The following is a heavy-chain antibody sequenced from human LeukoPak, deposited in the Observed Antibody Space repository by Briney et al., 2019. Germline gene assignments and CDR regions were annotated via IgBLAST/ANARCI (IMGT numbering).Heavy chain of an antibody. CDR3: ARFPGSAEYRHYYHMDV. D-gene: IGHD2-15*01. Sequence: SETLSPTCTVSGGSISNYFWTWIRQPPGKGLECIGYIYYSESANYNPSLKSRVTVSVDKSKNQFSLKLSSVTAADTAVYYCARFPGSAEYRHYYHMDVWGKGTTVTVSS. J-gene: IGHJ6*03. CDR2: IYYSESA. V-gene: IGHV4-59*01. CDR1: GGSISNYF.